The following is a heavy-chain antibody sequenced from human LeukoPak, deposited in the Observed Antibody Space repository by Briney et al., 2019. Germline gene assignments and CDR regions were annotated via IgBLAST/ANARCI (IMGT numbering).Heavy chain of an antibody. Sequence: PGGSLRLSCAASGFTFSSYSMNWVRQAPGKGLEWVSVFYSGGDTYYADSVKGRFTISRDSSKNTLFLQMNSLTAEDTAVYYCAGAYGYNYFHYWGQGTLVTVSS. CDR3: AGAYGYNYFHY. V-gene: IGHV3-53*01. CDR2: FYSGGDT. D-gene: IGHD4-17*01. J-gene: IGHJ4*02. CDR1: GFTFSSYS.